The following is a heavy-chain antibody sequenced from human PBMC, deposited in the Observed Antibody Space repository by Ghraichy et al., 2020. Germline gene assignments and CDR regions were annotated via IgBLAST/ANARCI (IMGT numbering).Heavy chain of an antibody. J-gene: IGHJ4*02. Sequence: GSLRLSCAASGFTFSNYWMNWVRQAPGKGLEGVANIKQDGSEKNYVDSVKGRFTISRDNAKNSLYLQMNSLRGEDTAVYYCARVDIGTAGNYDYWGQGTLVTVSS. V-gene: IGHV3-7*03. CDR2: IKQDGSEK. CDR1: GFTFSNYW. CDR3: ARVDIGTAGNYDY. D-gene: IGHD1/OR15-1a*01.